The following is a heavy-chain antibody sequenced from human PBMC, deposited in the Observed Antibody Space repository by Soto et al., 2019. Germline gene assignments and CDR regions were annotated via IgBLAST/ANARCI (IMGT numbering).Heavy chain of an antibody. CDR1: GYYFTSYW. J-gene: IGHJ4*02. V-gene: IGHV5-51*01. CDR2: IYPGDSDT. CDR3: AMLRGYCSSASCYEYYFNF. D-gene: IGHD2-2*01. Sequence: EVQLVQSGAEVKKPGESLKISCKGSGYYFTSYWIGWVRQMPGKGLEWMGIIYPGDSDTRYSPSFQGQVTISVDKSISTAYLQWNSLKASDTAMYYCAMLRGYCSSASCYEYYFNFWGQGTLLTVSS.